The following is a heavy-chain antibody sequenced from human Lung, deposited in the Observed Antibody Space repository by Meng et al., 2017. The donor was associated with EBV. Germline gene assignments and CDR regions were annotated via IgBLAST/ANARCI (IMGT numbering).Heavy chain of an antibody. CDR2: ISTNSRNT. V-gene: IGHV3-23*01. Sequence: EVQLLESGGGFVQPGGSLRLSCAGSGFTFSSYAMSWVRQAPGKGLEWVSTISTNSRNTYYADSVKGRFTISRDNSKNTLYLQMNSLRAEDTAVYYCAKDAGYYDSSSYYYSGVDYWGQGTLVTVDS. CDR1: GFTFSSYA. D-gene: IGHD3-22*01. J-gene: IGHJ4*02. CDR3: AKDAGYYDSSSYYYSGVDY.